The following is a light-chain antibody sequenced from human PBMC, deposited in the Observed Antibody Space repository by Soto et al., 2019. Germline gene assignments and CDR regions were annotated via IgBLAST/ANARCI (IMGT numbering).Light chain of an antibody. CDR2: GSN. Sequence: QSVLTQPPSASGTPGQSVTISCSGSSSNIGSNSVNWYQQLPGTAPKLLIYGSNQRPSGVPDRFSGSKSGTSASLAISGLQSENEAAYYCAAWDDSLSGYVFGTGSKVTGL. J-gene: IGLJ1*01. CDR1: SSNIGSNS. V-gene: IGLV1-44*01. CDR3: AAWDDSLSGYV.